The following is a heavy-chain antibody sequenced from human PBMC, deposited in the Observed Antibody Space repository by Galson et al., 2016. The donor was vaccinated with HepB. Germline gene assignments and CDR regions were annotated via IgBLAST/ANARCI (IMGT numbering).Heavy chain of an antibody. CDR2: ISAYNGNT. J-gene: IGHJ5*02. D-gene: IGHD5-24*01. V-gene: IGHV1-18*01. CDR3: AQTWGGLQCDNWFDP. CDR1: GYTFTAYG. Sequence: SVKVSCKASGYTFTAYGISWVRQAPGQGLEWMGWISAYNGNTHYAQKFQGRVTMSTVTSTGTAYMELRSLRSDDTAVYYCAQTWGGLQCDNWFDPWGQGTLVTVSS.